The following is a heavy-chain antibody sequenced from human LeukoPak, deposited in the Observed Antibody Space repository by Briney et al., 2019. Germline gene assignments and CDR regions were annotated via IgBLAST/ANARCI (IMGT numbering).Heavy chain of an antibody. Sequence: SETLSLTCTVSGGSVSSGTYYWSWIRQPPGKGLEWIGYIYYSGTTNYNPSLKSRVTISVDTSKNQYSLKLSSVTAADTAVYYCARDRVRGNSNPFFDYWGQGTLVTVSS. CDR3: ARDRVRGNSNPFFDY. V-gene: IGHV4-61*01. CDR1: GGSVSSGTYY. J-gene: IGHJ4*02. CDR2: IYYSGTT. D-gene: IGHD4-11*01.